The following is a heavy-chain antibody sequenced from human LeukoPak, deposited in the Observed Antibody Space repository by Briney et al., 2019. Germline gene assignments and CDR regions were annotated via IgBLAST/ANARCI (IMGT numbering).Heavy chain of an antibody. V-gene: IGHV3-53*04. CDR3: ARAYHYYDSSGYAY. D-gene: IGHD3-22*01. Sequence: PGGSLRLSCAACGFTVSSNYMSWVRQAPGKGLEWVSVIYSGGSTYYADSVKGRFTISRHNSKNTLYLQMNSLRAEDTAVYYCARAYHYYDSSGYAYWGQGTLVTVSS. J-gene: IGHJ4*02. CDR1: GFTVSSNY. CDR2: IYSGGST.